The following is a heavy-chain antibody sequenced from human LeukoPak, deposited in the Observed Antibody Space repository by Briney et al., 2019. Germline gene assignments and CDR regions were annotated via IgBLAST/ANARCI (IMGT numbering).Heavy chain of an antibody. J-gene: IGHJ4*02. CDR3: AREGPRGNSQFDY. V-gene: IGHV3-33*01. CDR1: GFTFSSYG. Sequence: GGFLRLSCAASGFTFSSYGMHWVRQAPGKGLEWVALIWYDGSNKYYADSVKGRLTISRDNSKNTLYLQMNSLRAEDTAVYYCAREGPRGNSQFDYWGQGTLVTVSS. CDR2: IWYDGSNK. D-gene: IGHD2/OR15-2a*01.